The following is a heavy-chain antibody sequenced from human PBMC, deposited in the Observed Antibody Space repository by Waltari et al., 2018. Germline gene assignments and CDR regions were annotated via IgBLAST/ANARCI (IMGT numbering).Heavy chain of an antibody. CDR1: GDSLSSSDF. CDR2: VHRSGRS. Sequence: QLQLQQSGPGLVKPSESLSLTCAVSGDSLSSSDFWNWVRQPPGKGLEWIGQVHRSGRSNYNPSLESRVTVSIDTSKNQFSLKVSSATAADTAVYYCARDRGRGLYLDSWGQGTQVTVSP. D-gene: IGHD2-15*01. CDR3: ARDRGRGLYLDS. J-gene: IGHJ4*02. V-gene: IGHV4-4*02.